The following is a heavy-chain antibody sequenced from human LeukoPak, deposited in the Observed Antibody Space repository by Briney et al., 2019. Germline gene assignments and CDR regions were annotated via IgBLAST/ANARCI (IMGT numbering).Heavy chain of an antibody. Sequence: GRSLRLSCTASGFTFGDYAMSWFRQAPGKGLERVGFIRSKAYGGTTEYAAPVKGRFTISRDDSKNTLYLQMNSLKTEDTAVYYCTTAPRGYCSGGSCSYAFDIWGQGTMVTVSS. CDR3: TTAPRGYCSGGSCSYAFDI. CDR2: IRSKAYGGTT. D-gene: IGHD2-15*01. V-gene: IGHV3-49*03. CDR1: GFTFGDYA. J-gene: IGHJ3*02.